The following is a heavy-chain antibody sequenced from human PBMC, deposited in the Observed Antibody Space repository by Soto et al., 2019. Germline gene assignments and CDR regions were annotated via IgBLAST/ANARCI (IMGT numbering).Heavy chain of an antibody. D-gene: IGHD3-22*01. CDR3: ARQSYGSSDYFDY. J-gene: IGHJ4*02. CDR1: GDSISSSSYY. V-gene: IGHV4-39*01. Sequence: SETLSLTCTVSGDSISSSSYYWGWIRQPPGKGLEWIGSIYYSGSTYYNPSLKSRVTISVDTSRIHFSLKLISVTAADTAVYYCARQSYGSSDYFDYWGQGTLVTVSS. CDR2: IYYSGST.